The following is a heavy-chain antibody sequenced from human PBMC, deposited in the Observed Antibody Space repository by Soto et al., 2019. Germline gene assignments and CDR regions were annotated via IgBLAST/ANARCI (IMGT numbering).Heavy chain of an antibody. J-gene: IGHJ4*02. Sequence: SETLSLTCTVSGGSISSGGYYWSWIRQHPGKGLEWIGYIYYSGSTYYNPSLKSRVTISVDTSKNQFSLKLSSVTAADTAVYYCARSGYSYGPNPLLEGGKGTLVTVTT. CDR2: IYYSGST. V-gene: IGHV4-31*03. CDR3: ARSGYSYGPNPLLE. CDR1: GGSISSGGYY. D-gene: IGHD5-18*01.